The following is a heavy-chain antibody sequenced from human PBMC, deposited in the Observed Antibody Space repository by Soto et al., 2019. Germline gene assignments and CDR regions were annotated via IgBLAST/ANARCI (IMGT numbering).Heavy chain of an antibody. V-gene: IGHV3-23*01. CDR3: ARTFCFGGSWYSWRYLLY. CDR2: ISGSGGST. Sequence: GGSLRLSCAASGFTFSSYAMSWVRQAPGKGLEWVSAISGSGGSTYYADSVKGRFTISRDNSKNTLYLQMNSLRAEDTAVYYCARTFCFGGSWYSWRYLLYWGEG. D-gene: IGHD2-15*01. J-gene: IGHJ4*02. CDR1: GFTFSSYA.